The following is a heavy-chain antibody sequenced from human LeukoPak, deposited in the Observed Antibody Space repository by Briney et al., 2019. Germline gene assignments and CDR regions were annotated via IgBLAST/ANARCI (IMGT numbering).Heavy chain of an antibody. CDR2: ISSSSSYI. J-gene: IGHJ4*02. D-gene: IGHD5-12*01. Sequence: GGSLRLSCAASGFTFSSYNMNWVRQAPGKGLEWVSSISSSSSYIYYADSVKGRFTISRDNAKNSLYLQMNSLRAEDTAVYYCARTYSGYDRYFDYWGQGTLVTVSS. CDR3: ARTYSGYDRYFDY. CDR1: GFTFSSYN. V-gene: IGHV3-21*01.